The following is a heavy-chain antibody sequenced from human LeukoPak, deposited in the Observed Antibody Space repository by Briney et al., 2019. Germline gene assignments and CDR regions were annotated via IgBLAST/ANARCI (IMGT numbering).Heavy chain of an antibody. CDR1: GYTFTSYD. CDR3: ARETTYYDFWSGYPWDY. J-gene: IGHJ4*02. CDR2: INPNSGGT. Sequence: ASVKVSCKASGYTFTSYDINWVRQAPGQGLEWMGWINPNSGGTNYAQKFQGRVTMTRDTSISTAYMELSRLRSDDTAVYYCARETTYYDFWSGYPWDYWGQGTLVTVSS. D-gene: IGHD3-3*01. V-gene: IGHV1-2*02.